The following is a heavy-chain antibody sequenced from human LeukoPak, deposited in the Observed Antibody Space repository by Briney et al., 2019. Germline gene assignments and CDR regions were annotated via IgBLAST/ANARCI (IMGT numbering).Heavy chain of an antibody. Sequence: GGSLRLSCAASGFTFSSYGMYWVRQAPGKGLEWVAFIRYDGSNKYYADPVKGRFTISRDNSKNTLYLQMNSLRAEDTAVYYCAKLGYYYDSSGYYYDYYYYYYMDVWGKGTTVTISS. CDR3: AKLGYYYDSSGYYYDYYYYYYMDV. V-gene: IGHV3-30*02. CDR1: GFTFSSYG. J-gene: IGHJ6*03. D-gene: IGHD3-22*01. CDR2: IRYDGSNK.